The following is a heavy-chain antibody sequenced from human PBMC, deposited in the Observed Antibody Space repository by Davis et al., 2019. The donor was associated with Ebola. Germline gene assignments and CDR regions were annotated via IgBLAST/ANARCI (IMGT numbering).Heavy chain of an antibody. Sequence: SVQVSCKASGGTFSSYAISWVRQAPGQGLEWMGGIIPILGIANYAQKFQGRVTITADESTSTAYMELSSLRSEDTAVYYCARGAGATTRIYDSWGQGTLVTVSS. V-gene: IGHV1-69*10. CDR2: IIPILGIA. J-gene: IGHJ5*01. CDR3: ARGAGATTRIYDS. D-gene: IGHD1-26*01. CDR1: GGTFSSYA.